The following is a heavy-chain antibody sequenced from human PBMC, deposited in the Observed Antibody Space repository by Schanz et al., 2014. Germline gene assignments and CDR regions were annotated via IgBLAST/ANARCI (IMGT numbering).Heavy chain of an antibody. CDR2: IWYDENNK. J-gene: IGHJ4*02. CDR1: GFTFSSYG. CDR3: AKQIHYDILTVTRN. Sequence: QVQLVESGGGVVQFGRSLRLSCVASGFTFSSYGMHWVRQAPGKGLEWVAVIWYDENNKYYADSVKGRFTISRDSPKNTLYLQMNSLRAEDTAVYYCAKQIHYDILTVTRNWGQGTLVTVSS. V-gene: IGHV3-33*06. D-gene: IGHD3-9*01.